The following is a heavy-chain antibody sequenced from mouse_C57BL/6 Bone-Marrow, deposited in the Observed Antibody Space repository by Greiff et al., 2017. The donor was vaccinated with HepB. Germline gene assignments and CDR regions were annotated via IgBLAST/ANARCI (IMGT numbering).Heavy chain of an antibody. CDR3: ARGRLRRSWFAY. V-gene: IGHV1-61*01. J-gene: IGHJ3*01. D-gene: IGHD2-2*01. CDR2: IYPSDSET. CDR1: GYTFTSYW. Sequence: QVQLQQPGAELVRPGSSVKLSCKASGYTFTSYWMDWVKQRPGQGLEWIGNIYPSDSETHYNQKFKDKATLTVDKSSSTAYMQLSSLTSEDSAVYYCARGRLRRSWFAYWGQGTLVTVSA.